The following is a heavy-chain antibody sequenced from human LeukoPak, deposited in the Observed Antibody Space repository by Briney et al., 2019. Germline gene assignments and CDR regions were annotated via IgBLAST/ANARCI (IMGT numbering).Heavy chain of an antibody. Sequence: GGSLRLSCAAPGFSFSSAPMSWVRQGPGKGLESVSVIGGGGGNTNYADSVRGPFTISRDNSKNTLFLQMNSLRAEDTAVYYCAQWHTVDYWGQGTLVTVSS. CDR3: AQWHTVDY. D-gene: IGHD2-8*01. J-gene: IGHJ4*02. V-gene: IGHV3-23*01. CDR1: GFSFSSAP. CDR2: IGGGGGNT.